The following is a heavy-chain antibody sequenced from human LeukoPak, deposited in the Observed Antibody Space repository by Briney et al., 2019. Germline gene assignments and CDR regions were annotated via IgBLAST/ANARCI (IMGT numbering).Heavy chain of an antibody. Sequence: APVKVSCKASGYTFSTYQMHWVRQAPGQGLEWMGTIDPSGGRTSYAQKFQGRLAMTGDTSTSTVYMELSSLRSDDTAVYFCARPAPTGVDAFDIWGQGTMVTVSS. CDR2: IDPSGGRT. CDR1: GYTFSTYQ. J-gene: IGHJ3*02. D-gene: IGHD3-10*01. V-gene: IGHV1-46*01. CDR3: ARPAPTGVDAFDI.